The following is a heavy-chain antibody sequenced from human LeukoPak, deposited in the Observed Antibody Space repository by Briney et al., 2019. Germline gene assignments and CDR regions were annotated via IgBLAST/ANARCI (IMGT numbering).Heavy chain of an antibody. J-gene: IGHJ4*02. CDR1: GGSFSGYY. Sequence: PSETLSLTCAVYGGSFSGYYWSWIRQPPGKGLEWIGDINHSGSTNYNPSLESRVTISVDTSKNQFALKLSSVTAADTAVYYCASLIWSGYYRPDYFDYWGQGTLVTVSS. CDR2: INHSGST. D-gene: IGHD3-3*01. CDR3: ASLIWSGYYRPDYFDY. V-gene: IGHV4-34*01.